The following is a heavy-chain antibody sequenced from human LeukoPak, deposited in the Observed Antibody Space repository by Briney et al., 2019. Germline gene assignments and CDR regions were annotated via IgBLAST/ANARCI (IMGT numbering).Heavy chain of an antibody. V-gene: IGHV3-74*01. D-gene: IGHD4-17*01. CDR1: GFTFSSYW. J-gene: IGHJ4*02. CDR3: AIIYGDYGFDY. CDR2: INSDGSST. Sequence: GGSLRLSCAASGFTFSSYWMHWVRQALGKGLVWVSRINSDGSSTSYADSVKGRFTISRDNAKNTLYLQMNSLRAEDTAVYYCAIIYGDYGFDYWGQGTLVTVSS.